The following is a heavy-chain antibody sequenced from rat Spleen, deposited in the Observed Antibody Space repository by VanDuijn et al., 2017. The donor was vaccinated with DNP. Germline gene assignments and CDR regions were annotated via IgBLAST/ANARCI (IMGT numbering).Heavy chain of an antibody. Sequence: QVQLKESGPGLVQPSETLSRTCTVSGFSLTTYSVSWVRQPSGKGPEWMGKMWYDGDTAYNSALKSRLSISRDTSKNQVFLKMNSLQTDDTGTYYCTRDQDYYYDGGYYPTMDAWGQGTSV. CDR3: TRDQDYYYDGGYYPTMDA. D-gene: IGHD1-12*02. CDR1: GFSLTTYS. V-gene: IGHV2-63*01. J-gene: IGHJ4*01. CDR2: MWYDGDT.